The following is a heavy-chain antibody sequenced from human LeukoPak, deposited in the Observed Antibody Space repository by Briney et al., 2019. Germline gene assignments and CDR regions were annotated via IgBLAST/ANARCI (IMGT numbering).Heavy chain of an antibody. CDR2: IRESSGDT. CDR1: GFTVINYA. Sequence: GGSLRLSCAASGFTVINYAMNWVRQAPGKGLEWVSTIRESSGDTYYEDSVKGRFTIYRDISRNTVYLQMNSLRVEDTAVYFCAKRPISGDDKSFDYWGQGLLVTVSS. V-gene: IGHV3-23*01. J-gene: IGHJ4*02. D-gene: IGHD2-21*01. CDR3: AKRPISGDDKSFDY.